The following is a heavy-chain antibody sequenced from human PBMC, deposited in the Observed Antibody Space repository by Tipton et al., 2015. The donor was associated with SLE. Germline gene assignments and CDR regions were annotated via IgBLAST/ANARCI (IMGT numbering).Heavy chain of an antibody. CDR3: ARDQYMASSENRFDP. V-gene: IGHV4-38-2*02. Sequence: TLSLTCAVSGYSINSGYYWGWLRQSPGKGLEWIGSIYHSGNTYINPSLNSRVTMSIDTSKNEFSLKVNSVTAADTAVYYCARDQYMASSENRFDPWGQGTLVTVSS. J-gene: IGHJ5*02. CDR2: IYHSGNT. D-gene: IGHD5-12*01. CDR1: GYSINSGYY.